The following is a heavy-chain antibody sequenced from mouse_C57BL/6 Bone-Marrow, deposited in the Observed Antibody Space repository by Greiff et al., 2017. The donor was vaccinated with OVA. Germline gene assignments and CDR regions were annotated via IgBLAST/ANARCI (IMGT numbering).Heavy chain of an antibody. CDR3: ARGSNPYYYAMDY. J-gene: IGHJ4*01. CDR2: IYPGGGYT. CDR1: GYTFTNYW. D-gene: IGHD2-5*01. V-gene: IGHV1-63*01. Sequence: QVQLKESGAELVRPGTSVKMSCKASGYTFTNYWIGWAKQRPGHGLEWIGDIYPGGGYTNYNEKFKGKATLTADKSSSTAYMQFSSLTSEDSAIYYCARGSNPYYYAMDYWGQGTSVTVSS.